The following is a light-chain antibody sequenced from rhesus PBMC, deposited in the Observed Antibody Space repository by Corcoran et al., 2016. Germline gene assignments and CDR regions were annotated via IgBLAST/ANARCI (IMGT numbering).Light chain of an antibody. J-gene: IGKJ2*01. Sequence: DIQMTQSPPSLSASVGDTVTITCRASRRISTWLAWYQQKPGKASRLLINKAVTLQSGVPARFSGSGSWTDFSLTISSLQSEDFATYDCQQYTSPYTFGQGTKVDIK. CDR3: QQYTSPYT. CDR2: KAV. V-gene: IGKV1-22*01. CDR1: RRISTW.